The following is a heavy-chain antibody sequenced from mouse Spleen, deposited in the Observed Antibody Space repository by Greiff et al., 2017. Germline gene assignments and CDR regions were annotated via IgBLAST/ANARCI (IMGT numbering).Heavy chain of an antibody. D-gene: IGHD2-4*01. Sequence: EVKVVESGGGLVKPGGSLKLSCAASGFTFSDYGMHWVRQAPEKGLEWVAYISSGSSTIYYADTVKGRFTISRDNPKNTLFLQMTSLRSEDTAMYYCARHVLYDYDAGYYFDYWGQGTTLTVSS. CDR3: ARHVLYDYDAGYYFDY. V-gene: IGHV5-17*01. CDR1: GFTFSDYG. CDR2: ISSGSSTI. J-gene: IGHJ2*01.